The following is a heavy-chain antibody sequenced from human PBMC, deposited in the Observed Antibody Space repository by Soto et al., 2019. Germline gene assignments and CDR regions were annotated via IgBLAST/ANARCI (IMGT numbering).Heavy chain of an antibody. CDR1: GFTFSSYE. V-gene: IGHV3-48*03. J-gene: IGHJ4*02. CDR2: ISSSGSTI. D-gene: IGHD4-17*01. Sequence: PGGSLRLSCAASGFTFSSYEMTWVRQAPGKGLEWVSYISSSGSTIYYADSVKGRFTISRDNAKNSLYLQMNSLRAEDTAVYYCARFWYGDYYFDYWGQGTLVTVSS. CDR3: ARFWYGDYYFDY.